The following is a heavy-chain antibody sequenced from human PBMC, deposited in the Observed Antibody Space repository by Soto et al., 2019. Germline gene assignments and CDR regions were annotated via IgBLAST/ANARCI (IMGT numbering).Heavy chain of an antibody. V-gene: IGHV3-23*01. D-gene: IGHD1-1*01. CDR3: AKLGTMGVFDN. CDR1: GFTFSSYA. J-gene: IGHJ4*02. Sequence: EVQLLESGGGLVPPGGSLRLSCAASGFTFSSYAMSWVRQAPGEGLEWLAGITFRGDNTYYADSVKDRFTLSRDNSRNRLDLQMNSLKVEDTALYYCAKLGTMGVFDNWGQGTLLTVSS. CDR2: ITFRGDNT.